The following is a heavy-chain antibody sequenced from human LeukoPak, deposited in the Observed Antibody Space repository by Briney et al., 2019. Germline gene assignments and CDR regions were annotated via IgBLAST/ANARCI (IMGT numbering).Heavy chain of an antibody. V-gene: IGHV3-66*01. D-gene: IGHD6-19*01. CDR3: ARGGSGWYLYDS. Sequence: GGSLRLSCAASGFTVTINYMNWVRQAPGKGLEWVSVIYTSGNTYYADSVKGRFTISRDISKNTLYLQMNSLRAEDTAVYYCARGGSGWYLYDSWGQGTLVTVSS. CDR2: IYTSGNT. CDR1: GFTVTINY. J-gene: IGHJ4*02.